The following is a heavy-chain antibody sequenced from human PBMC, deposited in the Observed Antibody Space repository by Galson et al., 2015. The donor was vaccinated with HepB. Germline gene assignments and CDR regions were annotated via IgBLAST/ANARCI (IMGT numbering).Heavy chain of an antibody. J-gene: IGHJ6*03. CDR3: ARVDIVVVPAAILYYYYYMDV. Sequence: SLRLSCAASGFTFSSYWMSWVRQAPGKGLEWVANIKQDGSEKYYVDSVKGRFTISRDNAKNSLYLQMNSLRAEDTAVYYCARVDIVVVPAAILYYYYYMDVWGKGTTVTVSS. V-gene: IGHV3-7*01. CDR2: IKQDGSEK. CDR1: GFTFSSYW. D-gene: IGHD2-2*03.